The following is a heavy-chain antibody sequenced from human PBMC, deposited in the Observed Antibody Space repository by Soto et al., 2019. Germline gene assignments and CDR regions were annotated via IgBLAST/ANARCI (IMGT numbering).Heavy chain of an antibody. V-gene: IGHV1-69*01. Sequence: QVQLVQSGTEVQKPGSSVKLSCKTSGGTFTNYDISWVRQAPGQGLEWMGGIIPLFGSPLYSPKFEGRVTITADEVSTTAHLELSSLRFDDTAVYFCAWTLAFCGGNCYLPNFDTWGQGTLVIVSS. CDR3: AWTLAFCGGNCYLPNFDT. D-gene: IGHD2-21*01. J-gene: IGHJ4*02. CDR1: GGTFTNYD. CDR2: IIPLFGSP.